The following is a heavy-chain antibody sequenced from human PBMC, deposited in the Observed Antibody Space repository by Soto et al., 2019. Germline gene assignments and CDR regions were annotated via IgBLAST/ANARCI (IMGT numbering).Heavy chain of an antibody. J-gene: IGHJ4*02. CDR1: GGTFSSYT. CDR3: AMEYCSSNSCYRDY. CDR2: ILPILGIA. Sequence: QVQLVQSGAEVKKPGSSVKVSCKASGGTFSSYTISWVRQAPGQGPEWMGRILPILGIANYAQKFQGRVTITADKSTSTAYMELSCLRSEDTAVYYCAMEYCSSNSCYRDYWGQGTLVTVSS. V-gene: IGHV1-69*02. D-gene: IGHD2-2*02.